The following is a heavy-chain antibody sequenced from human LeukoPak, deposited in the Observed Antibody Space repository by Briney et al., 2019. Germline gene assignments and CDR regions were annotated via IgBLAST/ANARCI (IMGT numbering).Heavy chain of an antibody. Sequence: PGGSLRLSCAASGFTFSSYAMSWVRQAPGKGLEWVSAISGSGGSTYYADSVKGRFTISRDNSKNTLYLQMNSLRAEDTAVYYCAKESSYSSSWLPWGNFDYWGQGTLVTVSS. D-gene: IGHD6-13*01. J-gene: IGHJ4*02. CDR2: ISGSGGST. V-gene: IGHV3-23*01. CDR1: GFTFSSYA. CDR3: AKESSYSSSWLPWGNFDY.